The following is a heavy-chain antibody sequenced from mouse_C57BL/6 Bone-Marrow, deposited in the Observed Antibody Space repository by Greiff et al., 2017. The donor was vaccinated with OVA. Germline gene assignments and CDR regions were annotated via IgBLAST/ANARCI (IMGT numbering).Heavy chain of an antibody. V-gene: IGHV1-55*01. CDR3: ARFALDY. CDR1: GYTFTSYW. J-gene: IGHJ2*01. Sequence: QVHVKQSGAELVKPGASVKMSCKASGYTFTSYWITWVKQRPGQGLEWIGDIYPGSGSTNYNEKFKSKATLTVDTSSSTAYMQLSSLTSEDSAVYYCARFALDYWGQGTTLTVSS. CDR2: IYPGSGST.